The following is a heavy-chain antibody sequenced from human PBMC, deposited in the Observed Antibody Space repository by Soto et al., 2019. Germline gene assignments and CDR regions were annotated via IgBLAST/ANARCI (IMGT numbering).Heavy chain of an antibody. J-gene: IGHJ4*02. D-gene: IGHD6-19*01. CDR3: VRGTSAWSGKDY. Sequence: GGSLRLSCTASGSTFSNHWMHWVRQGPGQGLVWVSRINTDGSFRDYADSVRGRFTISRDNAKNTLILQMNSLRAEDTAVYYCVRGTSAWSGKDYWGQGTLVTVSS. CDR2: INTDGSFR. V-gene: IGHV3-74*01. CDR1: GSTFSNHW.